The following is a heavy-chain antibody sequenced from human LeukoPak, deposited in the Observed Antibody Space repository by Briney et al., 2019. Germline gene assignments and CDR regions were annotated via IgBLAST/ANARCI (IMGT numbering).Heavy chain of an antibody. D-gene: IGHD6-19*01. CDR2: ISSSGSTT. CDR1: GFTFSTYE. CDR3: ASSAGALIDC. Sequence: GGSLRLSCAASGFTFSTYEMNWVRQAPGKGLEWVSYISSSGSTTYYADSVKGRFTISRDNAKNTLYLQMNSLRAEDTAVYYCASSAGALIDCWGQGTLVIVSS. J-gene: IGHJ4*02. V-gene: IGHV3-48*03.